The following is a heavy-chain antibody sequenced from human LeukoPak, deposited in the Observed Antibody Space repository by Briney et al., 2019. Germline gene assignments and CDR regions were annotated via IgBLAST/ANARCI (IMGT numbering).Heavy chain of an antibody. Sequence: HPGRSLRLSCAASGFTFDDYAMHWVRHAPGKGLEWVSGISWNSGSIGYADSVKGRFTISRDNAKNSLYLQMNSLRAEDTALYYCATYRQVLLPFESWGQGTLVTVSS. D-gene: IGHD2-8*02. CDR3: ATYRQVLLPFES. J-gene: IGHJ4*02. CDR1: GFTFDDYA. V-gene: IGHV3-9*01. CDR2: ISWNSGSI.